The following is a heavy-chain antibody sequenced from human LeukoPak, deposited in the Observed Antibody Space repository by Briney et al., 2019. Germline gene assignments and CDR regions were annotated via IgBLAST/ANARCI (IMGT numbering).Heavy chain of an antibody. V-gene: IGHV1-58*02. Sequence: SVKVSCKASGFTFTSSAMQWVRQARGQRLEGIGWIVVGSGNTNYAQTFQERVTITRDMSTSTAYMELSSLRSEDTAVYYCAAGLYGGYDPAQNWFDPWGQGTLVTVSS. J-gene: IGHJ5*02. D-gene: IGHD5-12*01. CDR3: AAGLYGGYDPAQNWFDP. CDR1: GFTFTSSA. CDR2: IVVGSGNT.